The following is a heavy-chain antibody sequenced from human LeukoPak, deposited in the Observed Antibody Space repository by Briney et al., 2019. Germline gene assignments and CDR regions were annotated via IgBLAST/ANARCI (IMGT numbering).Heavy chain of an antibody. CDR1: GYTFTSYG. Sequence: GASVKVSCKASGYTFTSYGISWVRQAPGQGLEWMGWISAYNGNTNYAQKFQGRVTMTEDTSTDTAYVELSSLRSEDTAVYYCATELGVSGAFDIWGQGTMVTVSS. CDR3: ATELGVSGAFDI. V-gene: IGHV1-18*01. J-gene: IGHJ3*02. CDR2: ISAYNGNT.